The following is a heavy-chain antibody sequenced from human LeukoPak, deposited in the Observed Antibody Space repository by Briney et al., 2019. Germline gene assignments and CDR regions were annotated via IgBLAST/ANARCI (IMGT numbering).Heavy chain of an antibody. V-gene: IGHV5-51*01. Sequence: GESLKISCKVSGYSFFSYWIGWVRQMPGKDLEWMGIMYPGDSDTRYSPSFQGQVTISADKSISTAYLQWSSLKASDTAMYYCAVSGSYLGWYFDLWGRGTLVTVSS. CDR2: MYPGDSDT. CDR1: GYSFFSYW. J-gene: IGHJ2*01. D-gene: IGHD3-16*02. CDR3: AVSGSYLGWYFDL.